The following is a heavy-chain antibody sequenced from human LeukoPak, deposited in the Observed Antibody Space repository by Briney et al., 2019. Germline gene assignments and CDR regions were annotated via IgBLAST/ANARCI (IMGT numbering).Heavy chain of an antibody. CDR2: ISSSSSTI. Sequence: GGSLRLSCAASGFTFSSYSMNWVRQAPGKGLEWVSYISSSSSTIYYADSVKGRFTISRDNAKNSLYLQMNSLRAEDTAVYYCARDHLYCSGGSCYPGGFDYWGQGTPVTVSP. V-gene: IGHV3-48*01. D-gene: IGHD2-15*01. J-gene: IGHJ4*02. CDR3: ARDHLYCSGGSCYPGGFDY. CDR1: GFTFSSYS.